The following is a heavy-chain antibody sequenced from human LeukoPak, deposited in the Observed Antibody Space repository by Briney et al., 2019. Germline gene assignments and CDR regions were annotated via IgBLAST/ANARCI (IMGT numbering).Heavy chain of an antibody. D-gene: IGHD3-16*01. CDR1: GGSISSGGYS. Sequence: PSETLSLTCAVSGGSISSGGYSWSWIRQPPGKGLEWIGYIYHSGSTYYNPSLKSRVTISVDRSKNQFSLKLSSVTAADTAVYYCARGNYGPFDPWGQGTLVTVSS. CDR2: IYHSGST. CDR3: ARGNYGPFDP. V-gene: IGHV4-30-2*01. J-gene: IGHJ5*02.